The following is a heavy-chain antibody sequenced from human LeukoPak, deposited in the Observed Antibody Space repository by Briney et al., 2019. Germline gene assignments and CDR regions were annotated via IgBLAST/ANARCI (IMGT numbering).Heavy chain of an antibody. CDR3: ATGLRYYYDSSGYSLDY. J-gene: IGHJ4*02. D-gene: IGHD3-22*01. CDR2: FDPEDGET. Sequence: ASVKVSCKVSGYTLTELYMHWVRQAPGKGLEWMGGFDPEDGETIYAQKFQGRVTMTEDTSTDTAYMELSSLRSEDTAVYYCATGLRYYYDSSGYSLDYWGQGTLVTVSS. CDR1: GYTLTELY. V-gene: IGHV1-24*01.